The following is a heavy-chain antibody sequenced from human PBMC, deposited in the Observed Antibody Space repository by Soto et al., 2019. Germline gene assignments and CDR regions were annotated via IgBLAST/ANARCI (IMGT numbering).Heavy chain of an antibody. CDR1: GGSISSSNW. V-gene: IGHV4-4*02. CDR2: IYHSGST. Sequence: PSETLSLTCAVSGGSISSSNWWSWVRQPPGKGLEWIGEIYHSGSTNYNPSLKSRVTISVDKSKNQFSLKLSSVTAADTAVYYCARDGYCISTSCYGYYYYYYGMDVWGQGTTVTVSS. D-gene: IGHD2-2*03. J-gene: IGHJ6*02. CDR3: ARDGYCISTSCYGYYYYYYGMDV.